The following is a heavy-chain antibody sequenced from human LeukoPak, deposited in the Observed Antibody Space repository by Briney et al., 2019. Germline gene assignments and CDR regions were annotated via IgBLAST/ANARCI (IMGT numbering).Heavy chain of an antibody. CDR2: IHNSGTS. Sequence: PSETLSLTCTVSDDSISDYYRGWIRQPPGKGLEWIGYIHNSGTSTYNLSLKSRVTISADTSKNQFSLKLSSVTAADTAVYYCAREYGSGTFDYWGQGTLVTVSS. J-gene: IGHJ4*02. D-gene: IGHD3-10*01. V-gene: IGHV4-59*12. CDR1: DDSISDYY. CDR3: AREYGSGTFDY.